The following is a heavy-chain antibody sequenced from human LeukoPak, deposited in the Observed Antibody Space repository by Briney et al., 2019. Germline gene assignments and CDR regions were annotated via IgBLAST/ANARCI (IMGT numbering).Heavy chain of an antibody. J-gene: IGHJ6*03. V-gene: IGHV3-48*03. Sequence: PGGSLRLSCAASGLTFSSYEMNWVRQAPGKGLEWVSYIISGGITIYYARSLKGRFTISRNNTTNTVYLQIDSLSAAATPLYCCARSAPGRGGSYYYYYMYVWGKGTTVTISS. D-gene: IGHD3-10*01. CDR3: ARSAPGRGGSYYYYYMYV. CDR1: GLTFSSYE. CDR2: IISGGITI.